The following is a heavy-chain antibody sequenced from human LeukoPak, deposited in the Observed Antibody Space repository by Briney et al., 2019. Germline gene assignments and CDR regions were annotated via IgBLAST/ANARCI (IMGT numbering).Heavy chain of an antibody. V-gene: IGHV3-7*03. CDR3: AKEVFFQFDN. Sequence: GGSLRLSCAASGFTFRKYWMAWVRQAPGRGLEWVATIAANGNDKDYEDALQGRFTISRDNARNSLSLRIDSLRAEDTAQYYCAKEVFFQFDNWGQGALVTVSS. J-gene: IGHJ4*02. CDR1: GFTFRKYW. CDR2: IAANGNDK.